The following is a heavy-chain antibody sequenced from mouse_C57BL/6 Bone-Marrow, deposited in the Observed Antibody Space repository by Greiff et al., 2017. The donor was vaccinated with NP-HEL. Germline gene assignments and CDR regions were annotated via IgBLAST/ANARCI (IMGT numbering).Heavy chain of an antibody. CDR1: GYTFTDYN. J-gene: IGHJ3*01. Sequence: EVQLHQSGPELVKPGASVKMSCKASGYTFTDYNMHWVKQSHGKSLEWIGYINPNNGGTSYNQKFKGKATLTVNKSSSTAYMELRSLTSEDSAVYYCARDPPYYYGIAYWGQGTLVAVSA. CDR3: ARDPPYYYGIAY. CDR2: INPNNGGT. V-gene: IGHV1-22*01. D-gene: IGHD1-1*01.